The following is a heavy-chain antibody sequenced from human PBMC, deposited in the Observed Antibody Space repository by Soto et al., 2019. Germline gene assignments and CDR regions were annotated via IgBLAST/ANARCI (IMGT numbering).Heavy chain of an antibody. D-gene: IGHD3-9*01. V-gene: IGHV4-30-2*01. CDR1: GGSISSGGYS. CDR2: IYHSGST. J-gene: IGHJ3*02. Sequence: SETLSLTCAVSGGSISSGGYSWSWIRQPPGKGLEWIGYIYHSGSTYYNPSLKSRVTISVDRSKNQFSLKLNSVAAADSAVYYCARLMGYDNLTGNYNGALDIWGQGTMVTVSS. CDR3: ARLMGYDNLTGNYNGALDI.